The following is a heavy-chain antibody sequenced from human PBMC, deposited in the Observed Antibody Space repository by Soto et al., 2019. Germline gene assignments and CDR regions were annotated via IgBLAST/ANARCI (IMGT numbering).Heavy chain of an antibody. V-gene: IGHV3-73*02. CDR1: GFIFSDSA. CDR3: TRRRDWTAMDPLDY. Sequence: EVQLVESGGGLVQPGGSLKLSCAASGFIFSDSAIQWVRQASGKGPEWVGRIRNKVNTYATVYAASVKGRLTISRDDSMNTAYLQMNSLKTEDAAVYYCTRRRDWTAMDPLDYWGQGTLVTVSS. CDR2: IRNKVNTYAT. D-gene: IGHD5-18*01. J-gene: IGHJ4*02.